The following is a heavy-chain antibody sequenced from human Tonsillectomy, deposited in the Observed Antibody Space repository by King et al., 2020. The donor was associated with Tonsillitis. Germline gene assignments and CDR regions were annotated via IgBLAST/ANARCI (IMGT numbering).Heavy chain of an antibody. V-gene: IGHV3-30*04. CDR1: GFNFSSYA. J-gene: IGHJ3*02. CDR2: FSNDGSNK. CDR3: AREYYYDNSGLDAFDM. D-gene: IGHD3-22*01. Sequence: VQLVESGGGVVQPGRSLRLSCAASGFNFSSYAMNWVRQAPGKGLEWVAIFSNDGSNKYYADSVKGRFTISRDDSKNTVYLQMNSLRPEDTAVYYCAREYYYDNSGLDAFDMWGQGTMVTVPS.